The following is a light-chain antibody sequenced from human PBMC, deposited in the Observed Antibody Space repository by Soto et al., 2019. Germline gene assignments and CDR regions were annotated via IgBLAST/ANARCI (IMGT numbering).Light chain of an antibody. CDR3: SSYTSSSLYV. J-gene: IGLJ1*01. CDR1: SSDVGGYNY. Sequence: QSALTQPASVSGSPGQSITISCTGTSSDVGGYNYVSWYQQHPGKAPKLMIYDDSNRPSGVSNPFSGSKSGNTASLTISGLQAEDEADYYCSSYTSSSLYVFGTGTKVTVL. CDR2: DDS. V-gene: IGLV2-14*01.